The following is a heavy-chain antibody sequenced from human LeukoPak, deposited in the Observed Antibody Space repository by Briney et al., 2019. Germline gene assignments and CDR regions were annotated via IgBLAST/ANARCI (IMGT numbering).Heavy chain of an antibody. CDR3: ATDLLDY. CDR2: IKRTTDGGTT. V-gene: IGHV3-15*01. J-gene: IGHJ4*02. Sequence: GGSLRLSCAASGLPFSNAWMTWVRQAPGKGLEWVGRIKRTTDGGTTDFAAPLKGRFTISRDDSKNTVYLQVNSLKTVDTAIYYCATDLLDYWGQGTLVTVSS. CDR1: GLPFSNAW.